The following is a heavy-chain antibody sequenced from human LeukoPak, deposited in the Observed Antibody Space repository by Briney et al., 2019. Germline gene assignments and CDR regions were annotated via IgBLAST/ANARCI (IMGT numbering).Heavy chain of an antibody. D-gene: IGHD2-15*01. CDR1: GYTFTSYG. Sequence: ASVKVSCKASGYTFTSYGISWVRQAPGQGLEWMGWISAYNGNTSYAQKLQGRVTMTTDTSTSTAYMELRSLRSDDTAVYYCARDHYCSGGSCYPTTVDYWGQGTLVTVSS. V-gene: IGHV1-18*01. J-gene: IGHJ4*02. CDR3: ARDHYCSGGSCYPTTVDY. CDR2: ISAYNGNT.